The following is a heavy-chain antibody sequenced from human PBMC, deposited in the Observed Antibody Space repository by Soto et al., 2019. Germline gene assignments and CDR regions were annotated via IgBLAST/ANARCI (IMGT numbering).Heavy chain of an antibody. CDR3: AKDRGYTRIAAADY. V-gene: IGHV3-30*18. CDR2: ISYDGSNK. CDR1: GFTFSSYG. D-gene: IGHD6-13*01. J-gene: IGHJ4*02. Sequence: GGSLRLSCAASGFTFSSYGMHWVRQAPGKGLEWVAVISYDGSNKYYADSVKGRFTISRDNSKNTLYLQMNSLRAEDTAVYYCAKDRGYTRIAAADYWGQGTLVTVS.